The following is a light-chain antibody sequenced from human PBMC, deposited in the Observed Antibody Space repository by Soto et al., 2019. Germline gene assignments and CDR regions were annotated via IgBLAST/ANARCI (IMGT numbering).Light chain of an antibody. CDR2: GAS. CDR1: QSVSSN. Sequence: VMTQSPATLSVSPGERATLSCRASQSVSSNLAWYQQKPGQAPRLLIYGASTRATGIPARFSGSGSGTDFTLTIARLEPEDFAVYYCQQYGGSPRTFGQGTRLEIK. V-gene: IGKV3-15*01. CDR3: QQYGGSPRT. J-gene: IGKJ5*01.